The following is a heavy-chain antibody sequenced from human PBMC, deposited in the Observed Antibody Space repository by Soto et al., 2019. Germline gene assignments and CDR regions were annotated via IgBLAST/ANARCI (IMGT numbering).Heavy chain of an antibody. Sequence: QVQLQQWGAGLLKPSETLSLTCAVYGGSFSGYYWSWIRQPPGKGLEWIGEINHSGSTNYNPSLKSRVTRSVDTCKNLFSLKLSSVTAADTALYYCARGDSLDYWGQGTLVTVSS. D-gene: IGHD3-22*01. CDR2: INHSGST. J-gene: IGHJ4*02. CDR1: GGSFSGYY. CDR3: ARGDSLDY. V-gene: IGHV4-34*01.